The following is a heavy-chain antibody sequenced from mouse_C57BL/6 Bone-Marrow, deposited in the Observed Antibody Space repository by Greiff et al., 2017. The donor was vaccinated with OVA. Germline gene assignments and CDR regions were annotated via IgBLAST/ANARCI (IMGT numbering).Heavy chain of an antibody. V-gene: IGHV14-2*01. CDR1: GFNINDSY. CDR3: DYDDDGDYAMGC. D-gene: IGHD2-4*01. Sequence: VQLQQSGAELVKPGASVKLSCTASGFNINDSYMHWVKQRTEQGLEWIGRIDPEDGETKYAPKFQGKATITADTSSNTAYLQLSSLTSEDTAVYYCDYDDDGDYAMGCWCQGTSFTVSS. CDR2: IDPEDGET. J-gene: IGHJ4*01.